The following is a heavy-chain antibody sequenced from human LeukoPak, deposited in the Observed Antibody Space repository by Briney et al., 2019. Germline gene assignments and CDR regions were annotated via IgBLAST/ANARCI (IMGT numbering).Heavy chain of an antibody. J-gene: IGHJ4*02. CDR2: IYTSGST. Sequence: PPETLSLTCTVSGGSISSYYWSWIRQPAGKGLEWIGRIYTSGSTNYNPSLKSRVTMSVDTSKNQFSLKLSSVTAADTAVYYCAREYGPRITMVRGVFDYWGQGTLVTVSS. CDR3: AREYGPRITMVRGVFDY. D-gene: IGHD3-10*01. CDR1: GGSISSYY. V-gene: IGHV4-4*07.